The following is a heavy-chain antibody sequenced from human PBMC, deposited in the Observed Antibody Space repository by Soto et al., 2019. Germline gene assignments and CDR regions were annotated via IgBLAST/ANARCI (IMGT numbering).Heavy chain of an antibody. CDR1: GFTFSSYA. D-gene: IGHD1-1*01. CDR3: AKGVRSLWNALDY. J-gene: IGHJ4*02. CDR2: MSGSSGST. V-gene: IGHV3-23*01. Sequence: GGSLRLSCAASGFTFSSYAMNWVRQAPGKGLEWVSFMSGSSGSTYYADSVKGRFTISRDNSKNTLYLQMNSLRAEDTAVYYCAKGVRSLWNALDYRGQGTLVTVSS.